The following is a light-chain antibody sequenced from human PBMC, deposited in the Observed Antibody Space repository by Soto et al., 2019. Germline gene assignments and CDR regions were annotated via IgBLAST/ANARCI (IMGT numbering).Light chain of an antibody. CDR1: QSVSSKF. CDR3: QQYGSSPRIT. V-gene: IGKV3-20*01. CDR2: AAS. Sequence: EIVLTQSPGTLSLSPGERAALSCRASQSVSSKFLAWYQQKPGQAPRLLIYAASNRATGIPDRFSGSGSGTDFTLTISRLEPEDFAVYYCQQYGSSPRITFGPGTKVYIK. J-gene: IGKJ3*01.